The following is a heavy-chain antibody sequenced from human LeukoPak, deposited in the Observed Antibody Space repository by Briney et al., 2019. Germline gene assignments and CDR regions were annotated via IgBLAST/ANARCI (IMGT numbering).Heavy chain of an antibody. D-gene: IGHD3-9*01. Sequence: PSETLSLTCTVSGGSISSGGYYWTWIRQHPGKGLEWIGNTYYSGSTYYNPSLKSRVTISVDTSKNQFSLKLSSVTAADTAVYYCAREGRGGDWLLDWGQGTLVTVSS. CDR2: TYYSGST. CDR1: GGSISSGGYY. J-gene: IGHJ4*02. V-gene: IGHV4-31*03. CDR3: AREGRGGDWLLD.